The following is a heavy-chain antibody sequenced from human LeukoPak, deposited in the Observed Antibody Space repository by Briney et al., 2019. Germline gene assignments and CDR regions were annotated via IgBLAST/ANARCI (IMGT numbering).Heavy chain of an antibody. CDR1: GYTFTGYY. CDR3: ARVRVRYCSSTSCSNFDY. Sequence: GASVKVSCKASGYTFTGYYMHWVRQAPGQGLEWMGWINPNSGGTNYAQKFQGRVTMTRDTSISTAYMELSRLRSDDTAVYYCARVRVRYCSSTSCSNFDYWGQGTLVTVSS. J-gene: IGHJ4*02. D-gene: IGHD2-2*01. CDR2: INPNSGGT. V-gene: IGHV1-2*02.